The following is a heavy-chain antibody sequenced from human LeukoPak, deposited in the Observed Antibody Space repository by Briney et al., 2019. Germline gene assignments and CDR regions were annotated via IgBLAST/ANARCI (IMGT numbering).Heavy chain of an antibody. V-gene: IGHV3-21*01. CDR3: ARDGRSYYYGMDV. Sequence: GGSLRLSCAASGFTFSSYAMSWVRQAPGKGLEWVSSISSSSSYIYYADSVKGRFTISRDNAENSLYLQMNSLRAEDTAVYYCARDGRSYYYGMDVWGQGTTVTVSS. CDR1: GFTFSSYA. CDR2: ISSSSSYI. J-gene: IGHJ6*02.